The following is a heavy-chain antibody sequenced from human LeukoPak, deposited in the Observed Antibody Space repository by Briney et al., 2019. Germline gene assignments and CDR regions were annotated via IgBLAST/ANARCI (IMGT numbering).Heavy chain of an antibody. CDR2: INSDGSST. D-gene: IGHD1-14*01. CDR3: VKDNPLDY. CDR1: GFTFSSYW. Sequence: PGGSLRLSCAASGFTFSSYWMHWVRQAPGKGLVWVSRINSDGSSTSYADSVKGRFTISGDNSKNTLYLHINSLRAEDTAVYYCVKDNPLDYWGQGTLVIVSS. V-gene: IGHV3-74*01. J-gene: IGHJ4*02.